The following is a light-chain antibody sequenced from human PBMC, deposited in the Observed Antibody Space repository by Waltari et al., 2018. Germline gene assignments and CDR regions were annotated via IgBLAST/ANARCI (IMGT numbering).Light chain of an antibody. J-gene: IGLJ1*01. CDR2: EVT. Sequence: QSALTQPAPVSGSPGQSITISRTGTSRDIGGYNRVPWYQQYPGRAPKLIIYEVTKRPSGVSNRFSGSKSGSTASLTISGVQAEDEADYYCCSYGTGSTYVFGTGTKVTVL. V-gene: IGLV2-23*02. CDR3: CSYGTGSTYV. CDR1: SRDIGGYNR.